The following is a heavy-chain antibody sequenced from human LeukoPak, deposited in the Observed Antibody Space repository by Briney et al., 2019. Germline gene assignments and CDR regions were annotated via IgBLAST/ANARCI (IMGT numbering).Heavy chain of an antibody. CDR2: INPNSGGT. CDR1: GYTFTGYY. J-gene: IGHJ3*02. Sequence: GASVKVSCKASGYTFTGYYMHWVRQAPGQELEWMGWINPNSGGTNYAQKFQGRVTMTRDTSISTAYMELSRLRSDDTAVYYCARALVVAAAFDIWGQGTMVTVSS. CDR3: ARALVVAAAFDI. V-gene: IGHV1-2*02. D-gene: IGHD5-12*01.